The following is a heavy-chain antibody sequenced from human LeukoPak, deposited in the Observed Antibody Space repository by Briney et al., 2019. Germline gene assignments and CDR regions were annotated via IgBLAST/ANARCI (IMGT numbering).Heavy chain of an antibody. CDR1: GGSFSGYY. CDR3: ARRGGITMVRGFGY. V-gene: IGHV4-34*01. CDR2: INHSGST. J-gene: IGHJ4*02. D-gene: IGHD3-10*01. Sequence: SETLPLTCAVYGGSFSGYYWSWIRQPPGKGLEWIGEINHSGSTNYNPSLKSRVTISVDTSKNQFSLKLSSVTAADTAVYYCARRGGITMVRGFGYWGQGTLVTVSS.